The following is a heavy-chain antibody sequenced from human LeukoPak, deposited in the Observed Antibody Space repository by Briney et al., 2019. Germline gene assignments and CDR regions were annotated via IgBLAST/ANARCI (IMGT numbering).Heavy chain of an antibody. Sequence: ASVKVSCKVSGYTLTELSMHWVRQAPGKGLEWMGGFDPEDGETIYAQKFQGRVTMTEDTSTDTAYMELSSLRSEDTAVYYCATAFSPILSYGDSLPPGLNWGQGTLVTVSS. D-gene: IGHD2-2*01. CDR3: ATAFSPILSYGDSLPPGLN. CDR2: FDPEDGET. CDR1: GYTLTELS. J-gene: IGHJ4*02. V-gene: IGHV1-24*01.